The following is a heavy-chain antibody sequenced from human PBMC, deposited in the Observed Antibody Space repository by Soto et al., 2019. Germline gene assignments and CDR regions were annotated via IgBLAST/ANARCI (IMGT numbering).Heavy chain of an antibody. CDR1: GFTFRSYA. J-gene: IGHJ4*02. D-gene: IGHD1-1*01. CDR3: ARELERVFDY. V-gene: IGHV3-30*04. Sequence: GSLRLSCAASGFTFRSYAMSWVRQAPGKGLEWVAVISYSGRNKHYADSVKGRFTISRDNSKNTLYLQMNSLRIEDTAVYYCARELERVFDYWGQGTLVTVSS. CDR2: ISYSGRNK.